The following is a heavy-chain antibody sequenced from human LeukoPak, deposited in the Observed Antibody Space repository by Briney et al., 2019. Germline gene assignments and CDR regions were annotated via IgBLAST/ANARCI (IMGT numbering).Heavy chain of an antibody. CDR3: ARGQDIVATIVRPRNYYYMDV. V-gene: IGHV4-34*01. J-gene: IGHJ6*03. D-gene: IGHD5-12*01. CDR2: INHSGST. CDR1: GGSFSGYY. Sequence: KPSETLSLTCAVYGGSFSGYYRSWMRQPPGKGLEWIGEINHSGSTNYNPSLKSRVTISVDTSKNQFSLKLSSVTAADTAVYYCARGQDIVATIVRPRNYYYMDVWGKGTTVTVSS.